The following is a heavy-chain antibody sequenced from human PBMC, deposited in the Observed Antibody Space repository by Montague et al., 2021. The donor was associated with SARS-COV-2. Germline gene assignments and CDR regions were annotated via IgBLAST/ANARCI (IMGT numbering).Heavy chain of an antibody. CDR1: DVSLSTSTW. J-gene: IGHJ4*02. D-gene: IGHD3/OR15-3a*01. CDR3: ARGGLGNRGFDY. V-gene: IGHV4-4*02. CDR2: IYLSGFT. Sequence: SETLSLTCVVPDVSLSTSTWWSWVRQSPGKGLEWVGEIYLSGFTQYNPSVKSRVNTSLDDSRSQFSLRLTSVTAADTAVYFCARGGLGNRGFDYWGQGTLVTVPS.